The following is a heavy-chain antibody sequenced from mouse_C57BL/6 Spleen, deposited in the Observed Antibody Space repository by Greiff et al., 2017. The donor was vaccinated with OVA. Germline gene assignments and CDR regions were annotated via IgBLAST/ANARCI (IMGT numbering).Heavy chain of an antibody. CDR1: GFTFSDYG. V-gene: IGHV5-17*01. CDR3: ARTYYYCSSYPYFDY. Sequence: EVKLMESGGGLVKPGGSLKLSCAASGFTFSDYGMHWVRQAPEKGLEWVAYISSGSSTIYYADTVKGRFTISRDNVKNSLFLQMTSLRSEDTAMYYCARTYYYCSSYPYFDYWGQGTTLTVSS. CDR2: ISSGSSTI. J-gene: IGHJ2*01. D-gene: IGHD1-1*01.